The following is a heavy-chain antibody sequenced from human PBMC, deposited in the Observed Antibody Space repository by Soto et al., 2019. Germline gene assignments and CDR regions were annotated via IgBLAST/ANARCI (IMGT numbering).Heavy chain of an antibody. CDR3: ARDWTDSSGWTNWFDP. J-gene: IGHJ5*02. CDR2: IIPIFGTA. Sequence: ASVKVSCKASGGTFSSYAISWVRQAPGQGLEWMGGIIPIFGTANYAQKFQGRVTITADESTSTAYMELSSLRSEDTAVYYCARDWTDSSGWTNWFDPWGQGTLVTVSS. D-gene: IGHD6-19*01. CDR1: GGTFSSYA. V-gene: IGHV1-69*13.